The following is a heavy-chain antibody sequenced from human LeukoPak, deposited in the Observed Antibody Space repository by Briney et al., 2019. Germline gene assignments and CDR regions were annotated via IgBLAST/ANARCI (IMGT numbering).Heavy chain of an antibody. CDR1: GFRFSGYW. J-gene: IGHJ3*02. V-gene: IGHV3-30-3*01. D-gene: IGHD5-24*01. Sequence: GGSLSLSCAASGFRFSGYWMTWVRQAPGKGLEWVAVISYDGSNKYYADSVKGRFTISRDNSKNTLYLQMNSLRAEDTAVYYCARSHGGEMATIPDAFDIGGQGTMVTVSS. CDR2: ISYDGSNK. CDR3: ARSHGGEMATIPDAFDI.